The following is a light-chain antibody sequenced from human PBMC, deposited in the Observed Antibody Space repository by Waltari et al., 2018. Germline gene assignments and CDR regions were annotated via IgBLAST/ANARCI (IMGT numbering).Light chain of an antibody. CDR2: GAS. J-gene: IGKJ5*01. Sequence: EIVLTHSPGTLSLSPGERATLSCRASQSVYSNYLAWYQRKPGQAPRFLIDGASTRAAGIPDRFSGSGSGTDFTLTISRLEPEDFAVYYCQQYATTPLTFGQGTRLEMK. CDR3: QQYATTPLT. V-gene: IGKV3-20*01. CDR1: QSVYSNY.